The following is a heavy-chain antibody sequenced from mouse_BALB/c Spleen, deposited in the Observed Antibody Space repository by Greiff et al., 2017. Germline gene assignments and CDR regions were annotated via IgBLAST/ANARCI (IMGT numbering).Heavy chain of an antibody. J-gene: IGHJ4*01. CDR3: ARDYGYVNYAMDY. D-gene: IGHD1-2*01. Sequence: QVQLKQSGAELVRPGTSVKISCKASGYTFTNYWLGWVKQRPGHGLEWIGDIYPGGGYTNYNEKFKGKATLTADTSSSTAYMQLSSLTSEDSAVYFCARDYGYVNYAMDYWGQGTSVTVSS. CDR1: GYTFTNYW. CDR2: IYPGGGYT. V-gene: IGHV1-63*02.